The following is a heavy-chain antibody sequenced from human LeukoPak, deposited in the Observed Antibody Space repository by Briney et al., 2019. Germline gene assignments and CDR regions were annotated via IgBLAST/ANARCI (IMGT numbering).Heavy chain of an antibody. Sequence: GGSLRLSCAASGFTFSRYSIYWVRQAPGKGLEWVSFISSSGNFIYYADSVKGRFTISRDNAKNSLYLQMNSLRVEDTAVYFCARDRYYYNYEAFVWGRGAQVTVSS. D-gene: IGHD3-10*01. CDR2: ISSSGNFI. CDR1: GFTFSRYS. CDR3: ARDRYYYNYEAFV. V-gene: IGHV3-21*01. J-gene: IGHJ2*01.